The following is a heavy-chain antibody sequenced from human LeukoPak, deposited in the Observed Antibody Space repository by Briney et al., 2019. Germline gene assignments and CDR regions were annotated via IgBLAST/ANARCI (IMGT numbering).Heavy chain of an antibody. CDR2: IYTSGST. CDR3: ARGREYSSSYDYYYYMDV. Sequence: SETLSLTCTVSGGSISSYYWSWIQQPAGKGLEWIGRIYTSGSTNYNPSLKSRVTMSVDTSKNQFSLKLSSVTAADTAVYYCARGREYSSSYDYYYYMDVWGKGTTVTVSS. V-gene: IGHV4-4*07. D-gene: IGHD6-6*01. CDR1: GGSISSYY. J-gene: IGHJ6*03.